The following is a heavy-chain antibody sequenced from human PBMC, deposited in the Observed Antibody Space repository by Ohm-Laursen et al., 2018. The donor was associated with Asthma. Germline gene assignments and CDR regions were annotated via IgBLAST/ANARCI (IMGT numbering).Heavy chain of an antibody. CDR3: ARGEWIAAENWFDP. D-gene: IGHD6-13*01. CDR2: IYYSGST. J-gene: IGHJ5*02. Sequence: SETLSLTCTVSGGSISSYYWSWIRQPPGKGLEWIGYIYYSGSTNYNPSLKSRVTISVDTSKNQFSLKPSSVTAADTAVYYCARGEWIAAENWFDPWGQGTLVTVSS. V-gene: IGHV4-59*01. CDR1: GGSISSYY.